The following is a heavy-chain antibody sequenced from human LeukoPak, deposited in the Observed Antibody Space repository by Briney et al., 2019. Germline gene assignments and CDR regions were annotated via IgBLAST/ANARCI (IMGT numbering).Heavy chain of an antibody. J-gene: IGHJ6*02. V-gene: IGHV4-61*01. CDR1: GGSVSSGSYYY. CDR3: ARDRVYSYLDV. Sequence: SETLCLTCTVSGGSVSSGSYYYWSWIRQPPGKGLEWIGYIYYSGSTNYNPSLKSRVTISVDTSKNQFSLKLSSVTAADTAVYYCARDRVYSYLDVWGQGTTVTVSS. CDR2: IYYSGST. D-gene: IGHD5-18*01.